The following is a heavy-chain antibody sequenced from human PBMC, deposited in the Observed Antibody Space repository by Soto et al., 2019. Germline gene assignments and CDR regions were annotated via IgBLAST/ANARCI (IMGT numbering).Heavy chain of an antibody. CDR1: GFTFSSYG. D-gene: IGHD2-2*01. J-gene: IGHJ4*02. CDR2: IWYDGSNK. CDR3: ARDLDQLPGSFDY. V-gene: IGHV3-33*01. Sequence: GGSLRLSCAASGFTFSSYGMHWVRQAPGKGLEWVAVIWYDGSNKYYADSVKGRFTISRDNSKNTLYLQMNSLRAEDTAVYYCARDLDQLPGSFDYWGQGTLVTVSS.